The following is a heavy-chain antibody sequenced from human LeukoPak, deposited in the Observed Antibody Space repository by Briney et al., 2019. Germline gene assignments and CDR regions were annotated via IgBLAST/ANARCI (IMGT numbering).Heavy chain of an antibody. CDR1: GYTFSGYY. V-gene: IGHV1-69*02. J-gene: IGHJ3*02. Sequence: VASVKVSCKASGYTFSGYYLHWVRQAPGQGLEWMGRIIPILGIANYAQKFQGRVTITADKSTSTAYMELSSLRSEDTAVYYCARVMATITNDAFDIWGQGTMVTVSS. D-gene: IGHD5-24*01. CDR2: IIPILGIA. CDR3: ARVMATITNDAFDI.